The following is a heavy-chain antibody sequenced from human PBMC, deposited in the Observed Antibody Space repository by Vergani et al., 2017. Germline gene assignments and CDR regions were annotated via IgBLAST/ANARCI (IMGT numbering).Heavy chain of an antibody. D-gene: IGHD2-8*01. CDR1: GFTFTAHG. CDR2: IGSSGPYI. Sequence: EVQLLESGGGSAQPGESLSLSCVASGFTFTAHGLNWVRQAPGKGLEWVAFIGSSGPYINYADSVKGRFIISRDNTNNSLFLQLRSLRAEDAAVYYCARDCTSGGCPDNYGMDVWGQGATVTVSS. J-gene: IGHJ6*02. CDR3: ARDCTSGGCPDNYGMDV. V-gene: IGHV3-21*06.